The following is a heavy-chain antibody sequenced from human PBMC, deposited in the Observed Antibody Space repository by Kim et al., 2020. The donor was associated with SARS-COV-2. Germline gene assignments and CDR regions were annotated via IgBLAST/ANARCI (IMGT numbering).Heavy chain of an antibody. CDR3: ANWYYYGSGSYLPTGGL. V-gene: IGHV3-23*01. Sequence: GGSLRLSCAASGFTFSSYAMSWVRQAPGKGLEWVSAISGSGGSTYYADSVKGRFTISRDNSKNTLYLQMNSLRAEDTAVYYCANWYYYGSGSYLPTGGLWGRGTLVTVSS. J-gene: IGHJ2*01. D-gene: IGHD3-10*01. CDR2: ISGSGGST. CDR1: GFTFSSYA.